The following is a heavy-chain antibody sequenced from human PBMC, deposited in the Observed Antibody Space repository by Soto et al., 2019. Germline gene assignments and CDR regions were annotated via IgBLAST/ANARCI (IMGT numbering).Heavy chain of an antibody. J-gene: IGHJ5*02. CDR1: GGTFSSYA. CDR2: IIPIFGTA. CDR3: ARGGLLDIVVVVAATRVGWFDP. D-gene: IGHD2-15*01. Sequence: QVQLVQSGAEVKKPGSSVKVSCKASGGTFSSYAISWVRQAPGQGLEWMGGIIPIFGTANYAQKFQGRVTITAGESTGTAYMELSSRRSEDTAVYYCARGGLLDIVVVVAATRVGWFDPWGQGTLVTVSS. V-gene: IGHV1-69*12.